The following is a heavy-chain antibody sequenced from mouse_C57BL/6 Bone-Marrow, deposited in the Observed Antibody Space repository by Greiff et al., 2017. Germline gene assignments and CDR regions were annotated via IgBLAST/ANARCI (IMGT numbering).Heavy chain of an antibody. D-gene: IGHD3-2*02. CDR1: GFTIKDDY. V-gene: IGHV14-4*01. CDR3: TKHPRELRLAY. CDR2: IDPENGDT. Sequence: VQLQQSGAELVRPGASVKLSCTASGFTIKDDYMHWVKQRPEQGLEWIGWIDPENGDTEYASKFQGKATITADTSSNTAYLQLSSLTSEDTAVYYCTKHPRELRLAYWGQGTLVTVSA. J-gene: IGHJ3*01.